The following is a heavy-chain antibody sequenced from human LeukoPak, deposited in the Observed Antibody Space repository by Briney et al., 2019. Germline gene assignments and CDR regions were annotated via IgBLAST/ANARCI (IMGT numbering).Heavy chain of an antibody. CDR3: ARDEGIEMATITVDY. Sequence: QAGGSLRLSCAASGFTFSSYGMHWVRQAPGKGLEWVAVISYDGSNKYYADSVKGRFTISRDNSKNTLYLQMNSLRAEDTAVYYCARDEGIEMATITVDYWGQGTLVTVSS. CDR2: ISYDGSNK. J-gene: IGHJ4*02. D-gene: IGHD5-24*01. V-gene: IGHV3-30*03. CDR1: GFTFSSYG.